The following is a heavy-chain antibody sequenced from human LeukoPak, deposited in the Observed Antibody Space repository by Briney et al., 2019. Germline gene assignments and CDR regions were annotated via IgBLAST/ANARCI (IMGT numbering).Heavy chain of an antibody. V-gene: IGHV3-11*06. CDR3: ARGGTGAFDF. D-gene: IGHD2-8*02. J-gene: IGHJ4*02. Sequence: GGSLRLSCAASGFPFTSGFTFSDYYMSWIRQAPGKGLEWVSYISSTSAYTNYADSVKGRFTISRDNANNSLCLQMNGLRAEDTAIYYCARGGTGAFDFWGRGTLVTVSS. CDR2: ISSTSAYT. CDR1: GFPFTSGFTFSDYY.